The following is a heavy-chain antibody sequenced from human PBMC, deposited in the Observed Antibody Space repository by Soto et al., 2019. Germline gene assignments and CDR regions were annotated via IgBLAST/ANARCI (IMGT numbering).Heavy chain of an antibody. CDR1: GFTFSSYS. CDR2: IWYDGSNK. J-gene: IGHJ3*02. D-gene: IGHD1-26*01. CDR3: ARVETGVGDNRGKDGNDAFDI. Sequence: GGSLRLSCAASGFTFSSYSMNWVRQAPGKGLEWVAVIWYDGSNKYYADSVKGRFTISRDNSKNTLYLQMNSLRAEDTAVYYCARVETGVGDNRGKDGNDAFDIWGQGTMVTVSS. V-gene: IGHV3-33*08.